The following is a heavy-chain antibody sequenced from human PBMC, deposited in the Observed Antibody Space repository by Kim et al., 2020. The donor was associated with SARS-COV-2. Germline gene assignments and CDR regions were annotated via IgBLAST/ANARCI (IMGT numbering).Heavy chain of an antibody. D-gene: IGHD3-10*01. J-gene: IGHJ6*02. CDR2: IWYDGSNK. V-gene: IGHV3-33*01. CDR1: GFTFSSYG. CDR3: ARPYGSGTQGYYYYGMDV. Sequence: GGSLRLSCAASGFTFSSYGMHWVRQAPGKGLEWVAVIWYDGSNKYYADSVKGRFTISRDNSKNTLYLQMNSLRAEDTAVYYCARPYGSGTQGYYYYGMDVWGQGTTVTVSS.